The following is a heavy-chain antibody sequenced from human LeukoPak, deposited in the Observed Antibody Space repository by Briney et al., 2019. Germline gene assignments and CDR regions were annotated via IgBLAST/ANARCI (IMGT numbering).Heavy chain of an antibody. D-gene: IGHD3-3*02. V-gene: IGHV4-38-2*02. CDR1: GYSISSGYY. CDR3: ARGGGTAFPTVDYYYMDV. CDR2: IYHSGST. Sequence: SETLSLTCTVSGYSISSGYYWGWSRQRPGKGLEWIGSIYHSGSTYYNPSLKSRVTISVDTSKNQFSLKLSSVTAADTAVYYCARGGGTAFPTVDYYYMDVWGKGTTVTVSS. J-gene: IGHJ6*03.